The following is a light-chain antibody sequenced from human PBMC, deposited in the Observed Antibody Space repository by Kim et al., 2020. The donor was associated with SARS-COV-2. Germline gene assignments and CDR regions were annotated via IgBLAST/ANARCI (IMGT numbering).Light chain of an antibody. CDR3: QVWDSGTWV. CDR1: NIRTKN. CDR2: KDS. Sequence: SYELTQPLSVSVALGQTARLTCGGNNIRTKNVHWYRQEPGQAPVLVMYKDSKRPSGIPERFSGSNSGDTATLSISRAQAGDEADYYCQVWDSGTWVFGGG. V-gene: IGLV3-9*01. J-gene: IGLJ3*02.